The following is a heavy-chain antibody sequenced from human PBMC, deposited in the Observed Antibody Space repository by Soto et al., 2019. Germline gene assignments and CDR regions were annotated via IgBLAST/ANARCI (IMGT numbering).Heavy chain of an antibody. CDR3: VRGKGILALRSPFDP. CDR1: EFDFSNFA. V-gene: IGHV3-30-3*01. D-gene: IGHD3-3*01. CDR2: ISYDGDTQ. Sequence: QVQLEESGGGVVQPGRSLRLSCAASEFDFSNFAMHWVRQAPGKGLEWMAVISYDGDTQYYGDSAKGRFTISRDNSKNAMYLQMSSMTTDDTAVYYCVRGKGILALRSPFDPWGQGTLVSVSS. J-gene: IGHJ5*02.